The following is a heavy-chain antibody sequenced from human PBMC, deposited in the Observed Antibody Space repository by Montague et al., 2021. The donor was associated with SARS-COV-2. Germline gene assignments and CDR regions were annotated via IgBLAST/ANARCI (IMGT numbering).Heavy chain of an antibody. CDR3: ARLRDGVVPSPILGVGPFYSYYYMDV. J-gene: IGHJ6*03. D-gene: IGHD3-10*01. V-gene: IGHV4-34*01. CDR1: GSSFSGYY. CDR2: INHGGST. Sequence: SETLSLTCAVHGSSFSGYYWNWIRQSPGKGLEWIGEINHGGSTKFSPSLEGRLTISTDTSKNQFSLELTSVAAADTAVYYCARLRDGVVPSPILGVGPFYSYYYMDVWGRGTPVTVSS.